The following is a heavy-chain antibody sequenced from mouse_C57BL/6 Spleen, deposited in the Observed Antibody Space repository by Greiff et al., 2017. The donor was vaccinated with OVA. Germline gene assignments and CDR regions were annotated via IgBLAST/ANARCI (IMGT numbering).Heavy chain of an antibody. CDR1: GYTFTEYT. V-gene: IGHV1-62-2*01. CDR3: ARHETEVSGYCDV. J-gene: IGHJ1*03. CDR2: FYPGGGSI. Sequence: LVESGAELVQPGASVNLSCKASGYTFTEYTIHWVKQRSGQGLEWIGWFYPGGGSIKYNEKFTEKGTLTAAKDSSTSYMELSRLTTEDDEGDFCARHETEVSGYCDVWGTGTTVTVSS.